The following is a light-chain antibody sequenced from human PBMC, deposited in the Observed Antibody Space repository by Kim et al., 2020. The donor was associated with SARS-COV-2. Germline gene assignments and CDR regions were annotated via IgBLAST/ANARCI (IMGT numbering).Light chain of an antibody. CDR1: QSVNSY. V-gene: IGKV3-11*01. Sequence: EIVLTQSPATLSSSPGERATLSGRASQSVNSYLAWYQQKPGQAPRLLIYDASNRATGIPARFSGSGSGTDFTLTISSLEPEDFAVYYCQRSSNGPPITFGQG. CDR3: QRSSNGPPIT. CDR2: DAS. J-gene: IGKJ5*01.